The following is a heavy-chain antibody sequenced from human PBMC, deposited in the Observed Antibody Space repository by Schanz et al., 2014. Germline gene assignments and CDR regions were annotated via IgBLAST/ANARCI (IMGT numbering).Heavy chain of an antibody. V-gene: IGHV3-11*05. CDR2: ISGSSIHK. Sequence: QVYLVESGGDLVKPGGSLRLSCAASGFTFSDYYMAWIRQAPGKGLEWVSHISGSSIHKNYADSVKGQFSISRDNGETSVYLQINSLRVEDTAVYYCARFLARYQYYGVDVWGQGTTVIVSS. CDR1: GFTFSDYY. J-gene: IGHJ6*02. CDR3: ARFLARYQYYGVDV. D-gene: IGHD3-3*01.